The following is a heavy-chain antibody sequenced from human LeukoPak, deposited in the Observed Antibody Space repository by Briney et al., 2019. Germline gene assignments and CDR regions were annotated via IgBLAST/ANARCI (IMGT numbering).Heavy chain of an antibody. CDR3: AISLTGYSYGLDY. CDR2: MNPNSGNT. V-gene: IGHV1-8*03. CDR1: GYTFTSYD. D-gene: IGHD5-18*01. J-gene: IGHJ4*02. Sequence: ASVKVSCKASGYTFTSYDINWVRQATGQGLEWMGWMNPNSGNTGYAQKFQGRVTITRNTSISTDYMELSSLRSEDTAVYYCAISLTGYSYGLDYWGQGTLVTVSS.